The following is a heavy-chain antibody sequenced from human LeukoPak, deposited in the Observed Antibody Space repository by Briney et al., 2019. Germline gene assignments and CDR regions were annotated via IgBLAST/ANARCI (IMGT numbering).Heavy chain of an antibody. CDR1: GGSISSYY. Sequence: SETLSLTCTVSGGSISSYYWSWIRQPPGTGLEWIWYIYYSGSTSYNHAPKTRVTISVDTSKNQFSLKLSAVTAADTAVYYCARDRSFPFDYWGQGTLVTVSS. V-gene: IGHV4-59*01. CDR2: IYYSGST. D-gene: IGHD1-26*01. J-gene: IGHJ4*02. CDR3: ARDRSFPFDY.